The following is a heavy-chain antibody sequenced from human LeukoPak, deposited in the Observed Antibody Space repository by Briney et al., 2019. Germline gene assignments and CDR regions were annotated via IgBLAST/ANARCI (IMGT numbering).Heavy chain of an antibody. CDR1: GGSISSYY. V-gene: IGHV4-59*01. J-gene: IGHJ5*02. CDR2: IYYSGST. D-gene: IGHD3-3*01. Sequence: SETLSLTCTVSGGSISSYYWSWIRQPPGKGLEWIGYIYYSGSTNYNPSLKSRVTISVDTSKNQFSLKLSSVTAAGTAVYYCARGNDFWSGEAACWFDPWGRGTLVTVSS. CDR3: ARGNDFWSGEAACWFDP.